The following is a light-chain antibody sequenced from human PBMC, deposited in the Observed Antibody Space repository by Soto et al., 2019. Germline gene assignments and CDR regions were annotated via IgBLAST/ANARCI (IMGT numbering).Light chain of an antibody. J-gene: IGLJ1*01. CDR2: EVN. CDR1: SSDVGGYDY. V-gene: IGLV2-14*01. Sequence: QSVLTQPASVSGSPGQSITISCTGTSSDVGGYDYVSRYQLHPGKAPKLMVFEVNNRPSGVSYRFSGSKSGNTASLTISALQAEDEADYFCSSYSTSPAYLFGHRTKGTVL. CDR3: SSYSTSPAYL.